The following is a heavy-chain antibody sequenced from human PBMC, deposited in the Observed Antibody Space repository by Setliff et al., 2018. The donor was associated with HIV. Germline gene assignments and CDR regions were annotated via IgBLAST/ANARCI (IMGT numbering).Heavy chain of an antibody. D-gene: IGHD6-13*01. J-gene: IGHJ6*03. CDR1: GGSISSYY. CDR2: IYYSGST. CDR3: ARGSSWQYYYYYYMDV. V-gene: IGHV4-59*01. Sequence: SETLSLTCTVSGGSISSYYWSWIRQPPGEGLEWIGYIYYSGSTNYNPSLKSRVTISVDTSKNQFSLKLSSVTAADTAVYYCARGSSWQYYYYYYMDVWGKGTTVTSP.